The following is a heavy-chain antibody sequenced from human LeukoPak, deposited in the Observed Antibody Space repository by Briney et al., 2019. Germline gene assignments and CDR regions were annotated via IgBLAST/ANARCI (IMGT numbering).Heavy chain of an antibody. Sequence: ASVKVSCKASGYTFSSYDMNWVRQAPGQGLEWMGWISIYNGNTNYAQKFQGRVAMTTETSTSTVNMELRSLRSDDTAVYYCARDTLSNWSYSFDYWGQGTLVIVSS. CDR3: ARDTLSNWSYSFDY. CDR1: GYTFSSYD. J-gene: IGHJ4*02. V-gene: IGHV1-18*01. D-gene: IGHD6-13*01. CDR2: ISIYNGNT.